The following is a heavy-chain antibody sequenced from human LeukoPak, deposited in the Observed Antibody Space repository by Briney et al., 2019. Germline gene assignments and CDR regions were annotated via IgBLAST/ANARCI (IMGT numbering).Heavy chain of an antibody. CDR2: IKQDGSEK. J-gene: IGHJ4*02. CDR1: GFTFSSYW. D-gene: IGHD5/OR15-5a*01. Sequence: PGGSLRLSCAASGFTFSSYWMSWVRQAPGKGLEWVANIKQDGSEKYYVDSVKGRFTISRDSAQSSLYLQMNSLRAEDTAVYYCASAAGNSVYWGQGTLVTVSS. V-gene: IGHV3-7*03. CDR3: ASAAGNSVY.